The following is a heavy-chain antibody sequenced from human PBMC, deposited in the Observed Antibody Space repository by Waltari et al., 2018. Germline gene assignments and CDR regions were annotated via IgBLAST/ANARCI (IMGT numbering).Heavy chain of an antibody. CDR2: TEHSGST. J-gene: IGHJ4*02. CDR3: AREPRTSGSCTLDY. Sequence: QVQLQESGPGLVKPSETLSLTCAVSGYSISSGYYWGWIRQPPGKGLDGMGNTEHSGSTYTNPSLKIRVTISVDTYKNHVSLKLSSVTAADTAVYYCAREPRTSGSCTLDYWGQGTLVTVSS. CDR1: GYSISSGYY. D-gene: IGHD1-26*01. V-gene: IGHV4-38-2*02.